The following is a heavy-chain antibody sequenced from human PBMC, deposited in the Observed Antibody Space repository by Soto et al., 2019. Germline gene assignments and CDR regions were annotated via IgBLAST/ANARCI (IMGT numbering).Heavy chain of an antibody. CDR2: INYRGST. V-gene: IGHV4-39*01. CDR1: AGYIINVSYH. CDR3: ARGIAVAGHYNWFDP. Sequence: PLQPLPVTCSVVAGYIINVSYHRARNKQPPGRGLEWIGSINYRGSTYYHPSLKSRVSISVDTSKNQFSLKLISLSAADTAVYYCARGIAVAGHYNWFDPWGQGSLVTVSS. D-gene: IGHD6-19*01. J-gene: IGHJ5*02.